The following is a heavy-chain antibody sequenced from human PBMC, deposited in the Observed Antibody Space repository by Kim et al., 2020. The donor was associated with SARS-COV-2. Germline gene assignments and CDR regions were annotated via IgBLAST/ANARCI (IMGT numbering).Heavy chain of an antibody. Sequence: SGSNSIYDEDSVKGRFTISRDNGKNSLYLQMKSLRAEDTAVYYCAANWAHYWGQGTLVTVSS. J-gene: IGHJ4*02. V-gene: IGHV3-48*04. D-gene: IGHD7-27*01. CDR3: AANWAHY. CDR2: SGSNSI.